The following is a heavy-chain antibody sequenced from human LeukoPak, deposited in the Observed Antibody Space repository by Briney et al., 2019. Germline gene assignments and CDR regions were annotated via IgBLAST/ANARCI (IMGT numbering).Heavy chain of an antibody. CDR1: GFTFSTYA. V-gene: IGHV3-23*01. CDR2: ITGSGDGT. CDR3: AKAGLVRGGALDS. J-gene: IGHJ4*02. Sequence: PGRSLRLSCAASGFTFSTYAMTWVRQAPGKGLEWVSSITGSGDGTSAADSVTGRFSISRDNSKSTLYLQMNSLRVEDTAVYYCAKAGLVRGGALDSWGQGTLVTVSS. D-gene: IGHD4/OR15-4a*01.